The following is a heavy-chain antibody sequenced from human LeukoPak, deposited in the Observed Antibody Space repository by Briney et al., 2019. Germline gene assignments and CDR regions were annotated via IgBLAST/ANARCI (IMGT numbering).Heavy chain of an antibody. CDR2: ISGSAGST. D-gene: IGHD7-27*01. CDR1: GFNFSNFG. J-gene: IGHJ6*02. V-gene: IGHV3-23*01. CDR3: ARDGEPLYWGSGYSRGMDV. Sequence: GGSLRLSCAASGFNFSNFGMHRVRQAPGKGLEWVSSISGSAGSTYYADSVKGRFTLSRDNSKNTLSLQMNSLRAVDTAVYYCARDGEPLYWGSGYSRGMDVWGQGATVTVSS.